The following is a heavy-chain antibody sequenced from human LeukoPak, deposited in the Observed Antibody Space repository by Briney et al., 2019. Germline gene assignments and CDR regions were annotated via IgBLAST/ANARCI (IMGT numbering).Heavy chain of an antibody. D-gene: IGHD2-15*01. Sequence: PGGSLRLSCVASGFTFSSYAMSWFRQAPGKGLEWVGFIRSKAYGGTTEYAASVKGRFTISRDDSKSIAYLQMNSLKTEDTAVYYCTSDIVVVVAVKSLDYWGQGTLVTVSS. CDR1: GFTFSSYA. CDR3: TSDIVVVVAVKSLDY. V-gene: IGHV3-49*03. J-gene: IGHJ4*02. CDR2: IRSKAYGGTT.